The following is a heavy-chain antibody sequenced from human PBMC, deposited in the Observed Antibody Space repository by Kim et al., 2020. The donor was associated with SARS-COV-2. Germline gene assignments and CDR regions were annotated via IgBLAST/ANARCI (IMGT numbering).Heavy chain of an antibody. D-gene: IGHD2-2*02. J-gene: IGHJ6*02. CDR3: ARFCSSGSCYIGHYYNMDV. CDR1: GFTFSNYE. Sequence: GGSLRLSCAASGFTFSNYEMNWVRQAPGKGLEWVSYISSSGTTIYYADSVKGRFTISRDNAKNSLHLQMNSLRAEDTAVYYCARFCSSGSCYIGHYYNMDVWGQGTTVTVSS. V-gene: IGHV3-48*03. CDR2: ISSSGTTI.